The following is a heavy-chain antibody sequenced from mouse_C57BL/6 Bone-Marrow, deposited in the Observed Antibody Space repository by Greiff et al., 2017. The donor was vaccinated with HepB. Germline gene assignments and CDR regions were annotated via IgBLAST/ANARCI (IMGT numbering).Heavy chain of an antibody. V-gene: IGHV5-16*01. J-gene: IGHJ1*03. CDR1: GFTFSDYY. D-gene: IGHD2-1*01. CDR3: ARGEGGNYVGWYFDV. CDR2: INYDGSST. Sequence: DVHLVESEGGLVQPGSSMKLSCTASGFTFSDYYMAWVRQVPEKGLEWVANINYDGSSTYYLDSLKSRFIISRDNAKNILYLQMSSLKSEDTATYYCARGEGGNYVGWYFDVWGTGTTVTVSS.